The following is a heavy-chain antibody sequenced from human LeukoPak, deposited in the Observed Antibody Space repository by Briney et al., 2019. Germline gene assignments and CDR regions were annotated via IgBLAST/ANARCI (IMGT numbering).Heavy chain of an antibody. CDR2: IYSDRTT. V-gene: IGHV3-23*03. J-gene: IGHJ4*02. D-gene: IGHD1-26*01. CDR3: AKAPGGRFDY. Sequence: GGSLRLSCAASGFTFSSYGMSWVRQAPGKGLEWVSVIYSDRTTYYADSVKGRFTISRDNSKNTLYLQVNSLRAEDTAIYYCAKAPGGRFDYWGQGTLVTVSS. CDR1: GFTFSSYG.